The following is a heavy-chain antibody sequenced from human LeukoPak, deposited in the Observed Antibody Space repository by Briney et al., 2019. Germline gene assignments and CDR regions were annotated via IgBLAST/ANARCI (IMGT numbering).Heavy chain of an antibody. CDR1: GFSLSVYA. CDR2: LSGSGGST. Sequence: PGGSLRLSCAASGFSLSVYAMSWVRQAPGKGLEWVSGLSGSGGSTYYAESVKGRFTISRDNSKNTLYLQMNSLRAEDTAIYYCVKDYTQQLLRIFDYWGQGTLVTVSS. J-gene: IGHJ4*02. CDR3: VKDYTQQLLRIFDY. V-gene: IGHV3-23*01. D-gene: IGHD6-13*01.